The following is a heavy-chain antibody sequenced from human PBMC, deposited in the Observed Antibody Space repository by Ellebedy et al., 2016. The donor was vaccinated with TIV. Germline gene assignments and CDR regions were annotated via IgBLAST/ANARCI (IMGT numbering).Heavy chain of an antibody. CDR3: ARDDPLRLYGMDV. D-gene: IGHD3-16*01. CDR2: ISAYNGNR. Sequence: ASVKVSCKASGYTFTRYGISWVRQAPGQGLEWMGWISAYNGNRNNVQKFQGRVTMTTETSTSTAYMELRSLRSDDTAVYYCARDDPLRLYGMDVWGQGTTVTVSS. CDR1: GYTFTRYG. J-gene: IGHJ6*02. V-gene: IGHV1-18*01.